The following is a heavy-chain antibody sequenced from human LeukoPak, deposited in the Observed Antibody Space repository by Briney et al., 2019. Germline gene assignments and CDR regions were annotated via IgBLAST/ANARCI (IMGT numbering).Heavy chain of an antibody. CDR3: AHRRPGHLTGWDNSYFDN. Sequence: ESGPKLVQPTQTVTLTCTFSGFSLYSSGVGVGWIRQPPGKALEWLAVIYWDDDKRYNPSLRSRLTMSKDASKSQVFLVMTNMDPVDTATYYCAHRRPGHLTGWDNSYFDNWGPGTLVTVSS. J-gene: IGHJ4*02. D-gene: IGHD1/OR15-1a*01. CDR2: IYWDDDK. CDR1: GFSLYSSGVG. V-gene: IGHV2-5*02.